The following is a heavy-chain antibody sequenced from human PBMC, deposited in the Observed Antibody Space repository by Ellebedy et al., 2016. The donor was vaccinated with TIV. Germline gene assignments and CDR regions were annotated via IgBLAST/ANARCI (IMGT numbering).Heavy chain of an antibody. Sequence: GESLKISCAASGFTFSSYDMHWVRQGTGKVLEWFSAIGTAGDTYYPGSVKGRFTISRENAKNSLYLQITSLRAEDTAVYYCARVRFGDTAVDYWGQGTLVTVSS. CDR1: GFTFSSYD. J-gene: IGHJ4*03. V-gene: IGHV3-13*01. CDR3: ARVRFGDTAVDY. D-gene: IGHD2-21*01. CDR2: IGTAGDT.